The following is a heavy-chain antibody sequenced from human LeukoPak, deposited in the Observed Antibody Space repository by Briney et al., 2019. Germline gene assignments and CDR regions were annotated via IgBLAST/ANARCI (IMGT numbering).Heavy chain of an antibody. CDR1: GSTFSRSA. D-gene: IGHD1-26*01. Sequence: EASVKVSCKASGSTFSRSAISWVRQAPGQGLQWMGGVIPILGTTNYAQRFQDRVSITTDDSTSTSYMEFRSLRSVDTAVYYCARDDGSATMGFDSWGQGTLVTVSS. V-gene: IGHV1-69*05. CDR3: ARDDGSATMGFDS. CDR2: VIPILGTT. J-gene: IGHJ4*02.